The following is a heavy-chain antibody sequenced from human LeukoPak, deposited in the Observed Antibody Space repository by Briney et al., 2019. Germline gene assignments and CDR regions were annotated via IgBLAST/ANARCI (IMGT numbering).Heavy chain of an antibody. Sequence: PGGSLRLSCAASGFTFDDYAMHWVRHAPGKGLEWVSLISGDGGSTYYADSVKGRFTISRDNSKNSLYLQMNSLRTEDTALYYCAKGIAAAKPFDPWGQGTLVTVSS. CDR1: GFTFDDYA. J-gene: IGHJ5*02. V-gene: IGHV3-43*02. CDR3: AKGIAAAKPFDP. CDR2: ISGDGGST. D-gene: IGHD6-13*01.